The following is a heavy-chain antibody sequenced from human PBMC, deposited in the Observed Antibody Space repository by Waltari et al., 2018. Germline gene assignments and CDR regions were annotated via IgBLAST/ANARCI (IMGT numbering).Heavy chain of an antibody. Sequence: QVVLLESGPGLVKPSETLSLTCTVSGDSISSYYWGCVRQPAEKTVEWSGRIYSGGTTHYNPARKSRVTRSVDMSQNQVSLRLTSVTAADTAMYYCVRDGGRLYGPENFHGIDSWGQGTLVTVSS. CDR3: VRDGGRLYGPENFHGIDS. CDR2: IYSGGTT. D-gene: IGHD3-10*01. J-gene: IGHJ4*02. V-gene: IGHV4-4*07. CDR1: GDSISSYY.